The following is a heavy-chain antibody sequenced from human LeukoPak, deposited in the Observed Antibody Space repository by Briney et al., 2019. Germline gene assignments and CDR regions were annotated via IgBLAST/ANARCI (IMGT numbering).Heavy chain of an antibody. J-gene: IGHJ4*02. CDR3: ARDVAMTGTSDY. D-gene: IGHD6-19*01. CDR1: GGSISSYY. V-gene: IGHV4-59*01. Sequence: SETLSLTCTVSGGSISSYYWSWIRQPPGKGLEWIGYIYYTGSTNYNPSLKSRVTISVDMSKNQFSLKLNSVTAADTAVYYCARDVAMTGTSDYWGQGTLVTVSP. CDR2: IYYTGST.